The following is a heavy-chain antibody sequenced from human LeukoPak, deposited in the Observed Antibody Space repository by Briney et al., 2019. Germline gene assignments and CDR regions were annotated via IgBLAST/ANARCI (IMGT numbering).Heavy chain of an antibody. CDR2: TFYSSKWRN. V-gene: IGHV6-1*01. J-gene: IGHJ6*02. CDR1: GDSVSSNSAA. CDR3: ARGRAYYYGMDV. Sequence: SQTLSLTCAISGDSVSSNSAAWNWIRQSPSRGPEWLGRTFYSSKWRNDYAESVKSRIAVNPDTSKNQFSLQLNSLTPEDTAVYYCARGRAYYYGMDVWGQGTTVTVSS.